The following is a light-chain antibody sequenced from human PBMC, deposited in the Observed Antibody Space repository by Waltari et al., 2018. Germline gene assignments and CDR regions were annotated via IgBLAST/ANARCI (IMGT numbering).Light chain of an antibody. CDR2: STN. V-gene: IGLV8-61*01. J-gene: IGLJ2*01. CDR3: TLYMGSGISV. Sequence: TVVTPEPSLSVSPGGTVTLTCGLSSGSVSTSNYPSWYQQTPGQAPRMLIYSTNTRPSGVPDRFSGSILGNKAALTITGAQADDESDYYCTLYMGSGISVFGGGTRLTVL. CDR1: SGSVSTSNY.